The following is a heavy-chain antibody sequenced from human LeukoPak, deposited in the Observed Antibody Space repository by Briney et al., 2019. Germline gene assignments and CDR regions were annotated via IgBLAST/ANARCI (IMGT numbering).Heavy chain of an antibody. V-gene: IGHV3-64*01. CDR3: ARNRGDTSADY. D-gene: IGHD3-16*01. CDR2: ISSNGGST. Sequence: GGSLRLSCAASGFTFSSYAMHWVRQAPGKGLEYVSVISSNGGSTYYANSVKGRFTISRDNSKNTLYLQMGSLRADDTAVYYCARNRGDTSADYWGQGTLVTVSS. CDR1: GFTFSSYA. J-gene: IGHJ4*02.